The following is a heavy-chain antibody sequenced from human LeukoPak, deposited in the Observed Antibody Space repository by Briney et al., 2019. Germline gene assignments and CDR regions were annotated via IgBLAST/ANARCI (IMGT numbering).Heavy chain of an antibody. CDR3: ARGPAANSDSFYVADS. V-gene: IGHV3-30*04. Sequence: GGSLRLSCAASGFTFSSYAMHWVRQAPGKGLEWVAVVFFDGTIQYYADAVKGRFTISRDNSKNTLYLQMNSLRGDDTAIYYCARGPAANSDSFYVADSWGQGTLVTVSS. CDR1: GFTFSSYA. J-gene: IGHJ4*02. D-gene: IGHD1-26*01. CDR2: VFFDGTIQ.